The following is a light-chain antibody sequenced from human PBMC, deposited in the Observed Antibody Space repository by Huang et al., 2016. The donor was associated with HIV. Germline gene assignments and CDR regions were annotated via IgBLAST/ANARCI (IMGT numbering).Light chain of an antibody. J-gene: IGKJ2*01. CDR2: GAS. CDR3: QQYNVWPYT. V-gene: IGKV3-15*01. Sequence: LLTQSPVTLSVSPGENVTLPCRASQTIANDLAWYQQRPGQAPVLLIYGASTRIIGIPGRFNGSASGTQFTLTITSLQPDDFTVYFCQQYNVWPYTFGQGTKLEIK. CDR1: QTIAND.